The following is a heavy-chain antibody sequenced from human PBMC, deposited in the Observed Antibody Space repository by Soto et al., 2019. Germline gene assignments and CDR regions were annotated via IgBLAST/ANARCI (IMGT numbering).Heavy chain of an antibody. Sequence: EVQLVESGGGLVQPGGSLRLSCAASGFTFNTSWMSWVRRAPGKGLEWVAHMNQHGSEKYYVDSVKGRFTISGDGAKNSLYLQMNSLGAEDTAVYYCVSWAGSSYWGQGTLVTVSS. J-gene: IGHJ4*02. D-gene: IGHD3-10*01. CDR3: VSWAGSSY. CDR2: MNQHGSEK. V-gene: IGHV3-7*05. CDR1: GFTFNTSW.